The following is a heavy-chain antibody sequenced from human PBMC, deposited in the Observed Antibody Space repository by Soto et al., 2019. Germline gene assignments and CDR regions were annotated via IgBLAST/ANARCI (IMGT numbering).Heavy chain of an antibody. V-gene: IGHV4-59*08. D-gene: IGHD3-9*01. J-gene: IGHJ3*02. CDR3: AGYYDISEGRPFEI. CDR1: GGSISSYY. CDR2: IYYSGST. Sequence: PSETLSLTCTVSGGSISSYYWSWIRLPPGKVLEWIGYIYYSGSTNYNPSLKSRVTISVDTSKNQFSLKLSSVTAADTAVYYCAGYYDISEGRPFEIWGQGTMVTVSS.